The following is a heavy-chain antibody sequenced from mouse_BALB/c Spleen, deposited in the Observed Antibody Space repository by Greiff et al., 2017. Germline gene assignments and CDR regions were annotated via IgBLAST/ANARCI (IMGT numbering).Heavy chain of an antibody. CDR2: IYPGSGST. CDR1: GYNFTSYW. V-gene: IGHV1-55*01. Sequence: QVQLKQPGAELVKPGTSVKLSCKASGYNFTSYWINWVKLRPGQGLEWIGDIYPGSGSTNYNEKFKSKATLTVDTSSSTAYMQLSSLASEDSALYYCARGGYYTWFAYWGQGTLVTVSA. D-gene: IGHD2-3*01. J-gene: IGHJ3*01. CDR3: ARGGYYTWFAY.